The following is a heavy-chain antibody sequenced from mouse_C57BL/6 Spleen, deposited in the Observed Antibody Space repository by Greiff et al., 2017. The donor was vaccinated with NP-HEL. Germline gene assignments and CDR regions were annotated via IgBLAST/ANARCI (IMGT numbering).Heavy chain of an antibody. CDR2: ILPGSGST. J-gene: IGHJ3*01. V-gene: IGHV1-9*01. CDR1: GYTFTGYW. Sequence: VQRVESGAELMKPGASVKLSCKATGYTFTGYWIEWVKQRPGHGLEWIGEILPGSGSTNYNEKFKGKATFTADTSSNTAYMQLSSLTTEDSAIYYCARRHYYDYDGGFAYWGQGTLVTVSA. D-gene: IGHD2-4*01. CDR3: ARRHYYDYDGGFAY.